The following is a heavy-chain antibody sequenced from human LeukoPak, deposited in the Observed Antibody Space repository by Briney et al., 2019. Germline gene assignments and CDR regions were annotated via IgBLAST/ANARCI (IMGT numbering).Heavy chain of an antibody. CDR3: ARRYCCSTSCTLDY. CDR2: ISSSGSTK. CDR1: GFTLSSYE. Sequence: GGSLRLSCAASGFTLSSYEVNWVRQAPGKGLEWVSYISSSGSTKYYADSVKGRSTIARDNAENSLYLQMNSLRAEDTAVYYCARRYCCSTSCTLDYWGQGALVTVSS. D-gene: IGHD2-2*01. J-gene: IGHJ4*02. V-gene: IGHV3-48*03.